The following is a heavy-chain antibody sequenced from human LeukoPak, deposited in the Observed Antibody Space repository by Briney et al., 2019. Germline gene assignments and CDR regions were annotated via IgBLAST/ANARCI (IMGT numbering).Heavy chain of an antibody. V-gene: IGHV3-23*01. D-gene: IGHD3-16*01. CDR1: GFTFSNYA. CDR3: ARDNPTWGY. Sequence: GGSLRLSCAASGFTFSNYAMTWVRQAPGKGLEWVSGISGNGVRTYYADSVKGRFTISRDNSKDTLYLQINSLRAEDTAVYYCARDNPTWGYWGQGTLVTVSS. J-gene: IGHJ4*02. CDR2: ISGNGVRT.